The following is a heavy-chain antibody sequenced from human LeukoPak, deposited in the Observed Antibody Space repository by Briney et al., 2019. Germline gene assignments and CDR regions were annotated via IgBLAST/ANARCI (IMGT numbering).Heavy chain of an antibody. V-gene: IGHV1-2*02. D-gene: IGHD6-13*01. Sequence: ASVKVSCKASGYTFTGYYMHWVRQAPGQGLEWMGWINANTGSTNYAQIFQGRVTMTTDTSTSTAYMELTSLTSDDTAIYYCARDAFQGSSWSNWFDSWGQGTPVIVSS. J-gene: IGHJ5*01. CDR2: INANTGST. CDR3: ARDAFQGSSWSNWFDS. CDR1: GYTFTGYY.